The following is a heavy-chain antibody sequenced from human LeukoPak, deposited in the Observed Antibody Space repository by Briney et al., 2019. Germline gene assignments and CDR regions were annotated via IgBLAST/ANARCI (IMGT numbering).Heavy chain of an antibody. J-gene: IGHJ6*02. V-gene: IGHV3-7*05. CDR1: AYTFSRYR. Sequence: GGSLRVSCPASAYTFSRYRMSRARQTREKGVLGPANITQDGSELVSVASVRSRCTISRSNATSSLYLQMNSLRAEYTAVYFCARDPYSNSWSYGMDVWGQGTTVTVSS. D-gene: IGHD6-13*01. CDR2: ITQDGSEL. CDR3: ARDPYSNSWSYGMDV.